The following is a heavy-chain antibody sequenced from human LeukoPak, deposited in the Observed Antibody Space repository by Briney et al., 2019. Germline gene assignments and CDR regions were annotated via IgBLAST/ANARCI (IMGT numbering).Heavy chain of an antibody. V-gene: IGHV4-39*01. D-gene: IGHD6-6*01. CDR1: GGSISSSSYY. Sequence: SETLSLTCTVSGGSISSSSYYWGWIRQPPGKGLEWIGSIYYSGSTNYNPSLKSRVTISVDTSKNQFSLKLSSVTAADTAVYYCARQRRGSSSILKYYYYYYMDVWGKGTTVTVSS. CDR2: IYYSGST. CDR3: ARQRRGSSSILKYYYYYYMDV. J-gene: IGHJ6*03.